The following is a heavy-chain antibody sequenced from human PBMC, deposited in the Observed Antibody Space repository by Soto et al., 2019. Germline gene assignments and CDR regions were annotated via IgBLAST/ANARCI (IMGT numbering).Heavy chain of an antibody. V-gene: IGHV4-28*01. J-gene: IGHJ4*02. CDR3: ARHYRSGRFDY. Sequence: SLTCAVSGYSISSSNWWGWIRQPPGKRLEWIGSLYYSGSTNYNPSLKSRVTISVDTSKNQFSLKLSSVTAADTAVYYCARHYRSGRFDYWGQGTLVTVSS. CDR2: LYYSGST. CDR1: GYSISSSNW. D-gene: IGHD3-10*01.